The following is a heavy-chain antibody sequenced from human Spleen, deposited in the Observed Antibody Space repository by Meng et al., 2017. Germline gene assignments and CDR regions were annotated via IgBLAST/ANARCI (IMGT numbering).Heavy chain of an antibody. CDR1: GFTFSNYA. J-gene: IGHJ4*02. D-gene: IGHD3-22*01. CDR2: ISGSGGST. Sequence: GESLKIFCVPSGFTFSNYAMSWVRQAPGKGLEWVSAISGSGGSTYYADSVKGRFTFSRDNSKNTLYLQMNSLRAEDTAVYYCAKDITMIIVGTFDYWGQGTLVTVSS. CDR3: AKDITMIIVGTFDY. V-gene: IGHV3-23*01.